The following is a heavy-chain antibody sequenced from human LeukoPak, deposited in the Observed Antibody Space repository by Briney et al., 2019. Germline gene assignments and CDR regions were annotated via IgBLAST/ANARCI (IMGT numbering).Heavy chain of an antibody. J-gene: IGHJ4*02. CDR3: AGGAYDSSGYYYLLDY. CDR1: GYTFTSYG. V-gene: IGHV1-18*01. CDR2: ISAYNGNT. D-gene: IGHD3-22*01. Sequence: ASVKVSCKASGYTFTSYGISWVRQAPGQGLEWMGWISAYNGNTNYAQKLQGRVTMTTDTSTSTAYMELRSLRSDDTAVYYCAGGAYDSSGYYYLLDYWGQGTLVTVSS.